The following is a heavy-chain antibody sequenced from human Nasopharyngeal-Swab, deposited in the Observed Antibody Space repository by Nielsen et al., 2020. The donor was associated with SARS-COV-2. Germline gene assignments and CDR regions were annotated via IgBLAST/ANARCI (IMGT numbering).Heavy chain of an antibody. CDR2: ISGSGGST. CDR1: GFTFSSYA. CDR3: AKDGGLTTFPYYYYGMDV. V-gene: IGHV3-23*01. J-gene: IGHJ6*02. D-gene: IGHD4/OR15-4a*01. Sequence: GGSLRLSCAASGFTFSSYAMSWVRQAPGKGLERVSAISGSGGSTYYADSVKGRFTISRDNSKNTLYLQMNSLRAEDTAVYYCAKDGGLTTFPYYYYGMDVWGQGTTVTVSS.